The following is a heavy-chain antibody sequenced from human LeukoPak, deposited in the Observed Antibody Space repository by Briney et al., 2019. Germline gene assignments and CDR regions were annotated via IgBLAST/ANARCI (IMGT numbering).Heavy chain of an antibody. CDR2: IKQDGSEK. Sequence: GGSLRLTCAASGFTISNYWMNWVRQAPGKGLEWVANIKQDGSEKYYVDSVKGRFTISRDIAKNSLYVQMNSLRAEDTAVYYCARGVSGSYDYWGQGTLVTVSS. V-gene: IGHV3-7*05. CDR3: ARGVSGSYDY. J-gene: IGHJ4*02. CDR1: GFTISNYW. D-gene: IGHD1-26*01.